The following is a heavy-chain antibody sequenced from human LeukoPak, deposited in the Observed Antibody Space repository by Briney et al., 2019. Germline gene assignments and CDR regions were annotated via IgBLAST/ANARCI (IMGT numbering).Heavy chain of an antibody. CDR3: ARLSEQTCDI. Sequence: GASVKVSCKGSGYTFTTYYMHWVRQAPGQGLEWMGIIDPSGGSTSYAQKFQGRVTMTRDTSTSTVYMELSSLRSDDTAVYYCARLSEQTCDIWGQGTLVTVSS. J-gene: IGHJ3*02. CDR2: IDPSGGST. CDR1: GYTFTTYY. D-gene: IGHD1/OR15-1a*01. V-gene: IGHV1-46*01.